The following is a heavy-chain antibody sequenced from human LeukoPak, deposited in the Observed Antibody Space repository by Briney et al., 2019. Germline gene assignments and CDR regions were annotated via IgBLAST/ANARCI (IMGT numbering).Heavy chain of an antibody. CDR3: ARGVDDFWSGYYYYYYYYMDV. CDR1: GGCISSHY. J-gene: IGHJ6*03. Sequence: SETLSLTCTVSGGCISSHYWSWIRQPPGKGLEWIGYIYYSGSTNYNPSLKSRVTISVDTSKNQFSLKLSSVTAADTAVYYCARGVDDFWSGYYYYYYYYMDVWGKGTTVTVSS. V-gene: IGHV4-59*11. D-gene: IGHD3-3*01. CDR2: IYYSGST.